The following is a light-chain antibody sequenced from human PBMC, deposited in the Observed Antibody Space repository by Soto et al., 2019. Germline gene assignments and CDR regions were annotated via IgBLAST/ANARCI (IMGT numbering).Light chain of an antibody. CDR3: QKRSNWLS. V-gene: IGKV3-11*01. CDR1: QSVSSY. J-gene: IGKJ5*01. Sequence: EIVMTQSPATLSLSPREGATLSCTASQSVSSYLAWYQQKPGQAPRRLVYDASTSAAGIRARFSGSGSGTDLTLTISSLEHEGFAVYYCQKRSNWLSFGQGTRLEIK. CDR2: DAS.